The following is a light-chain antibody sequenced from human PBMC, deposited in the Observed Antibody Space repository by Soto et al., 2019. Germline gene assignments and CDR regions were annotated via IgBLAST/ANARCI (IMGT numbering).Light chain of an antibody. Sequence: DIQLTQSPSFLSASVGDRVTITCRASQGISSYLAWYQQKPGKAPKLLIYAASTLQSGVPSRFSGSGSGTEFTLQISSLQPEDFATDDRKQLNSYPTFGTRPRLKI. CDR2: AAS. J-gene: IGKJ5*01. V-gene: IGKV1-9*01. CDR1: QGISSY. CDR3: KQLNSYPT.